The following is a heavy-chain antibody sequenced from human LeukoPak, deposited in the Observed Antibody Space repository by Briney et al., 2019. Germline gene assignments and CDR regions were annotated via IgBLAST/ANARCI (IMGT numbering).Heavy chain of an antibody. CDR1: GGSISSSSYY. Sequence: PSETLSLTCTVSGGSISSSSYYWGWIRQPPGKGLEWIGSIYYSGSTYYNPSLKSRVTISVDTSKNQFSLKLSSVTAADTAVYYCARDGASGIGGGFDPWGQGTLVTVSS. V-gene: IGHV4-39*07. D-gene: IGHD2-15*01. CDR3: ARDGASGIGGGFDP. J-gene: IGHJ5*02. CDR2: IYYSGST.